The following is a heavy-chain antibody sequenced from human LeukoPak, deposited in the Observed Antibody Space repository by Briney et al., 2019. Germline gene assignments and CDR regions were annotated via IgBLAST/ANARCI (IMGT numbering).Heavy chain of an antibody. D-gene: IGHD2-2*01. J-gene: IGHJ2*01. CDR1: GYTFTSYA. CDR3: AKPRPRGTAGMRSGYFDL. V-gene: IGHV1-3*03. Sequence: GASVKVSCKASGYTFTSYAMHWVRQAPGQRLEWMGWINAGNGNTKYSQEFQGRVTITRDTSASTAYMELSSLRAEDMALYYCAKPRPRGTAGMRSGYFDLWGRGTLVTVSS. CDR2: INAGNGNT.